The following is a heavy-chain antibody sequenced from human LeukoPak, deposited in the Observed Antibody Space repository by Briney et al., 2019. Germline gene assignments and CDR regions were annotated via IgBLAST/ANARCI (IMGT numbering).Heavy chain of an antibody. V-gene: IGHV3-7*01. J-gene: IGHJ4*02. CDR1: GFGFSNFW. CDR3: ARAGGSYEPLDY. Sequence: GGSLRLSCAASGFGFSNFWMSWVRQAPGKGPEWVANIKEDGSLKNYVDSVEGRFTVSRDNAKNTLYLQMNSLRAEDTAVYYCARAGGSYEPLDYWGQGTLVTVSS. D-gene: IGHD1-26*01. CDR2: IKEDGSLK.